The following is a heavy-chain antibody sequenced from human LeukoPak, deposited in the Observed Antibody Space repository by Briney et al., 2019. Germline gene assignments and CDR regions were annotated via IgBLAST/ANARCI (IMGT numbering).Heavy chain of an antibody. D-gene: IGHD1-26*01. V-gene: IGHV4-59*12. CDR2: IYYSGST. CDR1: GGSISSYY. Sequence: SETLSLTCTVSGGSISSYYWSWIRQPPGKGLEWIGYIYYSGSTNYNPSLKSRVTISVDTSKNQFSLKLSSVTAADTAVYYCARFNSGSYLFDYWGQGTLVTVSS. J-gene: IGHJ4*02. CDR3: ARFNSGSYLFDY.